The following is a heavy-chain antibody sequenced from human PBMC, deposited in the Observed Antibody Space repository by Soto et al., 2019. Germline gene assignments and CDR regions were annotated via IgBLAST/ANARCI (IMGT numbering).Heavy chain of an antibody. CDR1: GDAFTDFY. Sequence: ASVKVSCKTSGDAFTDFYMHWVRQAPGQGLEWMGIISPDGGSTIFSQKFQARVTMTRDTSTGTVYMELSSLRSEDTAVYYCARALRWGVIITATSAQHDYWGQGTLVTVSS. D-gene: IGHD3-10*01. V-gene: IGHV1-46*01. CDR2: ISPDGGST. CDR3: ARALRWGVIITATSAQHDY. J-gene: IGHJ4*02.